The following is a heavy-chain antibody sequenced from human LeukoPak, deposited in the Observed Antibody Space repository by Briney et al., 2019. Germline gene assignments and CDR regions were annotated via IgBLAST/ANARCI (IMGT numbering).Heavy chain of an antibody. V-gene: IGHV3-23*01. D-gene: IGHD1-14*01. CDR2: ISGSGGST. CDR1: GFTFSSYA. Sequence: GGSLRLSCAASGFTFSSYAMSWVRQAPGKGLEWVSAISGSGGSTYYADSVKGRFTISRDNSKNTLYLQMNSLRAEDTAVYYCAKVPDHLYVTAYFDYWGQGTLVTVSS. CDR3: AKVPDHLYVTAYFDY. J-gene: IGHJ4*02.